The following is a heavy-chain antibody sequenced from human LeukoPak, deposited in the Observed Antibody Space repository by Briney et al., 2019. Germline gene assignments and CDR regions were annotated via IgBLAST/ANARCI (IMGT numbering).Heavy chain of an antibody. D-gene: IGHD3-22*01. J-gene: IGHJ3*02. CDR1: GFTLTDY. Sequence: ASVKVSCKASGFTLTDYIHWVRQDPRQGLQWMGWIKPNSGDTDYAQKFQGRVTMTRDTSISTVYMELSSLRSDDTAVYFCARLITIINDAFDIWGQGTLFTVSS. V-gene: IGHV1-2*02. CDR2: IKPNSGDT. CDR3: ARLITIINDAFDI.